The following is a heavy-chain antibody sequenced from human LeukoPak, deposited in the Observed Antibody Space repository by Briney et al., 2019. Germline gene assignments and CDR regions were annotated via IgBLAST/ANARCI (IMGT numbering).Heavy chain of an antibody. Sequence: GGSLRLSCAASGFTFSSYAMHWVRQAPGKGLEWVAVISYDGSNKYYADSVKGRFTISRDNSKNTLYLQMNSLRAEDTAVYYCANDHFASSGWYLANAFDIWGQGTMVTVSS. J-gene: IGHJ3*02. CDR2: ISYDGSNK. V-gene: IGHV3-30*04. CDR1: GFTFSSYA. D-gene: IGHD6-19*01. CDR3: ANDHFASSGWYLANAFDI.